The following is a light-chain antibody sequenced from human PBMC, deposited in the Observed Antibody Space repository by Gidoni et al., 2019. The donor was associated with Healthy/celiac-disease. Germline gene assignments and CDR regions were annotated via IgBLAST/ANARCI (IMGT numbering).Light chain of an antibody. Sequence: DIQMTQSPSSLSASVGDRVTITCRASQSISNFLNWYQQKPGQAPKLLMYAASSLQSGVPSRFSGSGSGTDFTLTITSLQPEDFATYYCQQSYSTPPYTFGQXTKLEIK. J-gene: IGKJ2*01. V-gene: IGKV1-39*01. CDR1: QSISNF. CDR3: QQSYSTPPYT. CDR2: AAS.